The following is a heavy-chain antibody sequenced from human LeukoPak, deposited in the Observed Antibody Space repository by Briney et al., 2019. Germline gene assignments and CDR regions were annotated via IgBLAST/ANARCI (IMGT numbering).Heavy chain of an antibody. CDR3: ARDSGSNGWFDP. J-gene: IGHJ5*02. V-gene: IGHV1-2*02. Sequence: ASVKVSCKASGYTFTGYYIHWVRQAPGQGLEWMGWINPDSGGTNYAQKLQGRVTMTTDTSTSTAYMELRSLRSDDTAVYYCARDSGSNGWFDPWGQGTLVTVSS. D-gene: IGHD1-26*01. CDR2: INPDSGGT. CDR1: GYTFTGYY.